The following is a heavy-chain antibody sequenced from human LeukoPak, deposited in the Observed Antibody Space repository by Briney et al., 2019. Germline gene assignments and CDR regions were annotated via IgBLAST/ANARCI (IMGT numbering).Heavy chain of an antibody. V-gene: IGHV3-53*01. D-gene: IGHD2-8*01. J-gene: IGHJ4*02. CDR3: AGGRYCTNGVCYTYY. CDR2: IYSGGST. Sequence: GGSLRLSCAASGFTVSGSYMRWVRQAPGKGLDGVSVIYSGGSTYYADSVKGRFTISRDNSKTTLYLQMNSLRAEDTAVYYCAGGRYCTNGVCYTYYWGQGTLVTVSS. CDR1: GFTVSGSY.